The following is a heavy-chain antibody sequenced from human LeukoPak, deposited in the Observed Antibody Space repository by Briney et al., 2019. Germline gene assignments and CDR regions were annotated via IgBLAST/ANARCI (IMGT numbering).Heavy chain of an antibody. Sequence: ASVKVSCKASGGTFSSYAISWVRQAPGQGLEWMGRIIPILGIANYAQKFQGRVTITADKSTSTAYMELSSLRSEDTAVYYCARFDSYQKQPFDPWGQGTLVTVSS. CDR2: IIPILGIA. V-gene: IGHV1-69*04. CDR1: GGTFSSYA. D-gene: IGHD6-13*01. CDR3: ARFDSYQKQPFDP. J-gene: IGHJ5*02.